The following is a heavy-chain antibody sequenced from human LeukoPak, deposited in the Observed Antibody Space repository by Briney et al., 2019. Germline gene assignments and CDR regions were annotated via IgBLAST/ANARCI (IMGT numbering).Heavy chain of an antibody. CDR2: INSDGSTT. J-gene: IGHJ5*02. Sequence: GGSLRLSCAASGFTFSSYWMHWVRQAPGKGLVWVSRINSDGSTTNYADSVKGRFTISRDNAESTLYLQMNSLRVEDTAVYYCARRVSATRWFNPWGQGTLVTVSS. D-gene: IGHD2-15*01. CDR3: ARRVSATRWFNP. V-gene: IGHV3-74*01. CDR1: GFTFSSYW.